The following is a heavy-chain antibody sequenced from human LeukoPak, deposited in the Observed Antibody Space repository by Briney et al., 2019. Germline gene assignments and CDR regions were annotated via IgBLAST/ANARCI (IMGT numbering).Heavy chain of an antibody. CDR1: GFTFSSYS. V-gene: IGHV3-21*01. D-gene: IGHD2-15*01. J-gene: IGHJ4*02. CDR2: ISSSSSYI. Sequence: GGSLRLSCAASGFTFSSYSMNWVRQAPGEGLEWVSSISSSSSYIYYADSVKGRFTISRDNAKNSLYLQMNSLRAEDTAVYYCARDPVVAVDYWGQGTLVTVSS. CDR3: ARDPVVAVDY.